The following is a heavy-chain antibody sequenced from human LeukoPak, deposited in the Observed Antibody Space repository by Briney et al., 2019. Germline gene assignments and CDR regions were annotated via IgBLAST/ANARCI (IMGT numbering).Heavy chain of an antibody. CDR2: ITASGGST. V-gene: IGHV3-23*01. CDR3: AKTGGYDTAYFDY. J-gene: IGHJ4*02. CDR1: GFTSSIYA. Sequence: GGSLRLSCAASGFTSSIYAMTWVRQAPGKGLEWVSVITASGGSTYYADSVKGRFTISRDNSKNTLYLQMNSLRAEDTALYYCAKTGGYDTAYFDYWGQGTLVTVSS. D-gene: IGHD3-22*01.